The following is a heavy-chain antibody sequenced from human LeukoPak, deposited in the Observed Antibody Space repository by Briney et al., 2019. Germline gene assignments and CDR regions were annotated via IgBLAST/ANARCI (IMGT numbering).Heavy chain of an antibody. V-gene: IGHV3-74*01. J-gene: IGHJ5*02. CDR3: ARDAASCGGDCPWWFDP. CDR2: IISDGSTT. D-gene: IGHD2-21*02. Sequence: GGSLRLSCAAPGFTFSGYWMHWVRQAPGKGLVWVSCIISDGSTTTYADSVKGRFTISRDNAKNTLYLEMNSLRAEDTAVYYCARDAASCGGDCPWWFDPWGQGTLVTVSS. CDR1: GFTFSGYW.